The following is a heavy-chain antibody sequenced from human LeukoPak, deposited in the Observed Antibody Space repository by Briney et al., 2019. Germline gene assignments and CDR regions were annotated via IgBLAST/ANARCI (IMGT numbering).Heavy chain of an antibody. CDR1: GGSIYNHY. D-gene: IGHD3-10*01. CDR2: IYYSGST. Sequence: SETLSLTCTVSGGSIYNHYWSWIRQPPGKGVESIGYIYYSGSTICNPSLKSRVTISVDTSKNQFSLKLTSVTAADTAVYYCARLPSGTLNPPFDYWGQGSLVTVSS. V-gene: IGHV4-59*08. J-gene: IGHJ4*02. CDR3: ARLPSGTLNPPFDY.